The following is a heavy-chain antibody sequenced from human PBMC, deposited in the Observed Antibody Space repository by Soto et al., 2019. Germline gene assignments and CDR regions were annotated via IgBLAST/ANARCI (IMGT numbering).Heavy chain of an antibody. CDR3: ARDVYDFWSGYPRPYYYYGMDV. CDR2: ISSSSSYI. Sequence: PGGSLRLPCAASGFTFSSYSMNWVRQAPGKGLEWVSSISSSSSYIYYADSVKGRFTISRDNAKNSLYLQMNSLRAEDTAVYYCARDVYDFWSGYPRPYYYYGMDVWGQGTTVTVSS. D-gene: IGHD3-3*01. V-gene: IGHV3-21*01. J-gene: IGHJ6*02. CDR1: GFTFSSYS.